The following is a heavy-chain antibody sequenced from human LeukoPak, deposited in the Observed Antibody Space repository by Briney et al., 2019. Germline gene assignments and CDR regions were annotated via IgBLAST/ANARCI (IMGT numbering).Heavy chain of an antibody. CDR2: IFPGDSDT. Sequence: GASVTLSCKGSGYSFTIYWIGWVRQMPGKGREWMGMIFPGDSDTRYSPSFQGQVTISADKSISTAYLQWSSLKASDTAMYYCARRGNYGDYWGQGTLVTVSS. D-gene: IGHD3-16*01. V-gene: IGHV5-51*01. J-gene: IGHJ4*02. CDR3: ARRGNYGDY. CDR1: GYSFTIYW.